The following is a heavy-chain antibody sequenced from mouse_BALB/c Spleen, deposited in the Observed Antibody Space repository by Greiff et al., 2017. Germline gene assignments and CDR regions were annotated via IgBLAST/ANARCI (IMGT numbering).Heavy chain of an antibody. Sequence: QVQLQQSGPELVKPGASVRISCKASGYTFTSYYIHWVKQRPGQGLEWIGWIYPGNVNTKYNEKFKGKATLTADKSSSTAYMQLSSLTSEDSAVYFCARVGGLRDAMDYWGQGTSVTVSS. CDR2: IYPGNVNT. D-gene: IGHD2-4*01. J-gene: IGHJ4*01. CDR3: ARVGGLRDAMDY. V-gene: IGHV1S56*01. CDR1: GYTFTSYY.